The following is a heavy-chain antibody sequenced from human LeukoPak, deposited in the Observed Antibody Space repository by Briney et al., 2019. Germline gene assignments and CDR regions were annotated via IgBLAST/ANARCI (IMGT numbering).Heavy chain of an antibody. CDR1: GFTFSTYA. CDR2: IGGNGVST. V-gene: IGHV3-23*01. CDR3: AKSPDTAMVNYFDF. D-gene: IGHD5-18*01. J-gene: IGHJ4*02. Sequence: GGSLRLSCAASGFTFSTYAMSWVRQAPGKGLEWVSAIGGNGVSTYYADSVKVRFTISRDNSKNTLYLQMNSLRAEDTAVYYCAKSPDTAMVNYFDFWGQGTLVTVSS.